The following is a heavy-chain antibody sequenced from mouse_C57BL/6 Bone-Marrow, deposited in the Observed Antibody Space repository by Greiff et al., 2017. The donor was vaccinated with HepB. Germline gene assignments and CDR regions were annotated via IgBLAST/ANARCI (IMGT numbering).Heavy chain of an antibody. CDR3: ARFEGGDY. CDR1: GYTFTSYW. CDR2: IDPSDSYT. V-gene: IGHV1-69*01. J-gene: IGHJ2*01. Sequence: QVQLQQPGAGLAMPGASVKLSCKASGYTFTSYWMHWVKQRPGQGLEWIGEIDPSDSYTNYNQKFKGKSTLTVDKSSSTAYMQLSSLTSEDSAVYYCARFEGGDYWGQGTTLTVSS.